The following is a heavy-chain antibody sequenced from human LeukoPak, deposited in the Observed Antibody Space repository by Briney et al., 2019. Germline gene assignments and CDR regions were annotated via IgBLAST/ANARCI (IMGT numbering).Heavy chain of an antibody. CDR1: GFTFSSYE. V-gene: IGHV3-48*03. CDR2: ISSSGSTI. CDR3: AKDWRDCSGGSCYSGFDY. J-gene: IGHJ4*02. D-gene: IGHD2-15*01. Sequence: GGSLRLSCAASGFTFSSYEMNWVRQAPGKGLEWVSYISSSGSTIYYADSVKGRFTISRDNAKNSLYLQMNSLKAEDTAVYYCAKDWRDCSGGSCYSGFDYWGQGTLVTVSS.